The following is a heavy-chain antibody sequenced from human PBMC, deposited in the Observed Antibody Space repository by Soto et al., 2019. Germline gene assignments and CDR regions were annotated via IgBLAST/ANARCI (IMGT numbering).Heavy chain of an antibody. CDR1: SFTFSNAW. J-gene: IGHJ1*01. Sequence: EVQLVESGGGLVKPGGSLRLSCAASSFTFSNAWMNWVRQAPGKGLEWVGRIKSKTDGGTIDYAAPVKGRFTIARDDSKNTMFLQMNSLKTEDTAMYYCTNIGSSWGAWGQGTLVTVSS. V-gene: IGHV3-15*07. CDR3: TNIGSSWGA. D-gene: IGHD6-13*01. CDR2: IKSKTDGGTI.